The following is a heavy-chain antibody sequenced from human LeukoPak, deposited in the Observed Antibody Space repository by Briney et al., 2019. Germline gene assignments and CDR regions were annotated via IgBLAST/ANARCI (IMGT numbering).Heavy chain of an antibody. CDR3: ARVGRGNGSFDY. J-gene: IGHJ4*02. CDR1: GGSISSGGYY. Sequence: SQTLSLTCTVSGGSISSGGYYWSWIRQHPGKGLEWIGYIYYSGSTYYNPSLKSRVTISVDTSKNQFSLKLSSVTAADTAVYYCARVGRGNGSFDYWGQGTLVIVSS. CDR2: IYYSGST. D-gene: IGHD4-23*01. V-gene: IGHV4-31*03.